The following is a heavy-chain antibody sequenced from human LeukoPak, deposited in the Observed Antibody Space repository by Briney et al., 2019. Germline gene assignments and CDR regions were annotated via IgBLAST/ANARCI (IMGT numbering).Heavy chain of an antibody. D-gene: IGHD6-6*01. J-gene: IGHJ5*01. Sequence: PGGSLRLSCAASGFTFSSYWMHWVRQAPGKGLEWVANIKEDGSEKYYVDSVKGRFTISRDNAKNSLYLQMSSLRVEDTAVYYCTRDPRHFDSCGQGTLVTVSS. CDR3: TRDPRHFDS. CDR1: GFTFSSYW. V-gene: IGHV3-7*01. CDR2: IKEDGSEK.